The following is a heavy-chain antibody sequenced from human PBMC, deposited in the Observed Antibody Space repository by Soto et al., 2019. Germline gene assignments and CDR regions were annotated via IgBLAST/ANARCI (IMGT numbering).Heavy chain of an antibody. D-gene: IGHD2-21*01. CDR1: GFPFSTSG. Sequence: EVQLLESGGGLVQPGGSLRLSCAASGFPFSTSGILWVRQPPGEGLEWVSAIGPNPVNTNYRDSVKGRFTISRDNSRNTVFLQMSALRDEDTALYYCATARHCSRDACPAAEWGQGTLVTVSS. J-gene: IGHJ4*02. CDR3: ATARHCSRDACPAAE. V-gene: IGHV3-23*01. CDR2: IGPNPVNT.